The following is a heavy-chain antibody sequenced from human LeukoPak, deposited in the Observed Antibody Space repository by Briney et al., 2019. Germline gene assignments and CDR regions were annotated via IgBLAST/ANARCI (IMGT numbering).Heavy chain of an antibody. J-gene: IGHJ3*02. CDR3: ARAERLWFGELSDAFDI. CDR1: GGTFSSYA. CDR2: MNPNSGNT. Sequence: ASVKVSCKASGGTFSSYAISWVRQAPGQGLEWMGWMNPNSGNTGYAQKFQGRVTMTRNTSISTAYMELSSLRSEDTAVYYCARAERLWFGELSDAFDIWGQGTMVTVSS. D-gene: IGHD3-10*01. V-gene: IGHV1-8*02.